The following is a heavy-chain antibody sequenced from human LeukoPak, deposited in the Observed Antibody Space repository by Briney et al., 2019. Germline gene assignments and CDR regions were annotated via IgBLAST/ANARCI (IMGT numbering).Heavy chain of an antibody. V-gene: IGHV3-33*08. CDR2: IWYDGSNK. CDR1: GFTFSSYG. CDR3: ASSTYGDYVIDY. J-gene: IGHJ4*02. D-gene: IGHD4-17*01. Sequence: AGGSLRLSCAASGFTFSSYGMHWVRQAPGKGLEWVAVIWYDGSNKYYADSVKGRFTISRDNSKNTLYLQMNSLRAEDTAVYYCASSTYGDYVIDYWGQGTLVTVSS.